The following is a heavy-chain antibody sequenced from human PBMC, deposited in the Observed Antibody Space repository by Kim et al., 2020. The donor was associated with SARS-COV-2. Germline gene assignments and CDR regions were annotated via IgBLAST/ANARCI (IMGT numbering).Heavy chain of an antibody. Sequence: SETLSLTCTVSGGSISSGGYYWSWIRQHPGKGLEWIGYIYYSGSTYYNPSLKSRVTISVDTSKNQFSLKLSSVTAADTAVYYCARGGLTTVTNDAFDIWGEGARVSV. J-gene: IGHJ3*02. CDR1: GGSISSGGYY. CDR3: ARGGLTTVTNDAFDI. D-gene: IGHD4-17*01. CDR2: IYYSGST. V-gene: IGHV4-31*03.